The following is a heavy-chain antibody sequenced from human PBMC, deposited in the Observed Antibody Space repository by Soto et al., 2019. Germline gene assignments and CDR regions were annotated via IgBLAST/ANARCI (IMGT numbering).Heavy chain of an antibody. J-gene: IGHJ5*02. Sequence: GGSLRLSCAASGFTFSNAWMSWVRQAPGKGLEWVGRIKSKTDGGTTDYAAPVKGRFTISRDDSKNTLYLQMNSLKTEDTAVYYCTTDIVGATHGWFDPWGQGTLVTVSS. V-gene: IGHV3-15*01. D-gene: IGHD1-26*01. CDR1: GFTFSNAW. CDR3: TTDIVGATHGWFDP. CDR2: IKSKTDGGTT.